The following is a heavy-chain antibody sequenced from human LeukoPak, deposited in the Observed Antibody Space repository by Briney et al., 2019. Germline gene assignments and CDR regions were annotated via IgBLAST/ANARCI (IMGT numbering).Heavy chain of an antibody. V-gene: IGHV4-61*01. CDR2: IYYSGST. J-gene: IGHJ5*02. CDR1: GGSVSSYTYY. D-gene: IGHD2-2*03. Sequence: SETLSLTCTVSGGSVSSYTYYWSRVRQPPGKGLEWIGYIYYSGSTNYNPSLKSRVTISIDTSKNQFSLRLSSVTAADTAVYYCARSGYCSRTSCYPNWFDPWGQGTLVTVSS. CDR3: ARSGYCSRTSCYPNWFDP.